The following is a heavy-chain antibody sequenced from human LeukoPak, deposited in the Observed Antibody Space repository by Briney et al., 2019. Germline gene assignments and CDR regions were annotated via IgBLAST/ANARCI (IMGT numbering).Heavy chain of an antibody. V-gene: IGHV3-30-3*01. CDR2: ISYDGSNK. CDR3: AREQREYFDY. J-gene: IGHJ4*02. CDR1: GFTFSSYA. D-gene: IGHD5-24*01. Sequence: PGRSLRLSCAASGFTFSSYAMHWVRQAPGKGLEWVAVISYDGSNKYYADSVKGRFTISRDNSKNTLYLQMNSLRAEDTAVYYCAREQREYFDYWGQGTLVTVS.